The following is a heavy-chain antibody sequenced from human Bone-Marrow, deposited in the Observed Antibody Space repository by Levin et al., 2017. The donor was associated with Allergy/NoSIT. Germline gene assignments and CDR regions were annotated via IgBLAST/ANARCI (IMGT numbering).Heavy chain of an antibody. V-gene: IGHV4-39*07. CDR1: GGSISSISTSTYY. CDR2: IYYGGST. J-gene: IGHJ2*01. D-gene: IGHD2-15*01. CDR3: AREFCSGGSCFRNWYFDL. Sequence: PSDTLSLTCTVSGGSISSISTSTYYWGWIRRPPGKGLEWIGSIYYGGSTYYNPSLKSRAIISVESSVDTSKNQFSLRLNSVNGGDTAVYYCAREFCSGGSCFRNWYFDLWGRGTLVSVSS.